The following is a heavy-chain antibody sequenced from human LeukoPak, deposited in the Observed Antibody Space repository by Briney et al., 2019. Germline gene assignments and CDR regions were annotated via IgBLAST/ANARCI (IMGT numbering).Heavy chain of an antibody. J-gene: IGHJ4*02. CDR1: GFTFSSYS. CDR3: TRGDGYKNFDC. CDR2: ISSSSSTI. V-gene: IGHV3-48*01. Sequence: GGSLRLSCAASGFTFSSYSMNWVRQAPGKGLEWVSYISSSSSTIYYADSVKGRFTISRDSAKNSLYLQMNSLRVEDTALYYCTRGDGYKNFDCWGQGTLVTVSS. D-gene: IGHD5-24*01.